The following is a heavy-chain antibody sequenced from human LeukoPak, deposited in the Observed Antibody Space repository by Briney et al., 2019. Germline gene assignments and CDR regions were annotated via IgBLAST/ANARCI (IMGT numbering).Heavy chain of an antibody. J-gene: IGHJ5*02. V-gene: IGHV1-69*05. D-gene: IGHD4-17*01. Sequence: SVKVSCKTSGGTFNNSAISWVRPAPGQGLEWLGGIMPLFGTAGYAQKFQGRVTITKDESTRTVYLELTSLTSDDTAVYYCARDVHGDYGSGWFDPWGQGTLVSVSS. CDR2: IMPLFGTA. CDR3: ARDVHGDYGSGWFDP. CDR1: GGTFNNSA.